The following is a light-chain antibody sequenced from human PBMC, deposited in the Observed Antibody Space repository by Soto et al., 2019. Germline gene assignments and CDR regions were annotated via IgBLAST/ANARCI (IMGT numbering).Light chain of an antibody. CDR1: QSVGSS. V-gene: IGKV3-20*01. Sequence: MVTQSASTLSLSKGERATLSCRASQSVGSSLAWYEQKPGQAPRLLIYGASSRATGIPDRFSGSGSGTDFTLTLSRLEPEDFAVYYCQQYGSSPPTTFGQGTRWRL. CDR3: QQYGSSPPTT. J-gene: IGKJ5*01. CDR2: GAS.